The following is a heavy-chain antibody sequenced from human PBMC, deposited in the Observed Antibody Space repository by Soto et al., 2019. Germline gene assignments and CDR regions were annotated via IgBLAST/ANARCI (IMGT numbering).Heavy chain of an antibody. Sequence: TGGSLRLSCAASGFTFSSYAMSWVRQAPGKGLEWVSAISGSGGSTYYADSVKGRFTISRDNSKNTLYLQMNSLRAEDTAVYYCAKDYVYYDSSGYYEYFQHWGQGTLVTVSS. CDR1: GFTFSSYA. D-gene: IGHD3-22*01. CDR2: ISGSGGST. V-gene: IGHV3-23*01. J-gene: IGHJ1*01. CDR3: AKDYVYYDSSGYYEYFQH.